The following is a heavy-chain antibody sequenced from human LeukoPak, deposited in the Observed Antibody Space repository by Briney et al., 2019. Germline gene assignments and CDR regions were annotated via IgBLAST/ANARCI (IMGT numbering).Heavy chain of an antibody. J-gene: IGHJ4*02. D-gene: IGHD3-22*01. V-gene: IGHV3-15*01. CDR1: GFTFSNAW. CDR3: TTDYYDSSGYDY. Sequence: PGGSLRLSCAASGFTFSNAWISWVRQAPGKGLEWVGRIKSKTDGGTTDYAAPVKGRFTSSRDDSKNTLYLQMNSLKTEDTAVYYCTTDYYDSSGYDYWGQGTLVTVSS. CDR2: IKSKTDGGTT.